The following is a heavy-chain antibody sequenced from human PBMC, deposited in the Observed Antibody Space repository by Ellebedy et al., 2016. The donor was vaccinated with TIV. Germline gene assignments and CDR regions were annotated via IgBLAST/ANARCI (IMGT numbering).Heavy chain of an antibody. CDR3: AKEVRGCGGDCYSYYFDY. CDR1: GFTFDDYA. D-gene: IGHD2-21*02. J-gene: IGHJ4*02. V-gene: IGHV3-9*01. Sequence: PGGSLRLSCAASGFTFDDYAMHWVRQAPGKGLEWVSGISWNSGSIGYADSVKGRFTISRDNAKNSLYLQMNSLRAEDTALYYCAKEVRGCGGDCYSYYFDYWGQGTLVTVSS. CDR2: ISWNSGSI.